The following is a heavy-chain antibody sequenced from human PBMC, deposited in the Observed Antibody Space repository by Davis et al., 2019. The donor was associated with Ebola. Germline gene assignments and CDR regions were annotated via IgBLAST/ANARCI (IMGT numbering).Heavy chain of an antibody. J-gene: IGHJ4*02. CDR3: TAYYGSGSYPFDY. V-gene: IGHV3-15*01. Sequence: GGSLRLSCAASGFTFSDYYMSWVRQAPGKGLEWVGRIKSKTDGGTTDYAAPVKGRFTISRDDSKNTLYLQMNSLKTEDTAVYYCTAYYGSGSYPFDYWGQGTLVTVSS. D-gene: IGHD3-10*01. CDR2: IKSKTDGGTT. CDR1: GFTFSDYY.